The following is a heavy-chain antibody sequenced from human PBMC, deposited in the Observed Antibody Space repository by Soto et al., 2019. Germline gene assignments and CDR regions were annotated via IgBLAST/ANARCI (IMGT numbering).Heavy chain of an antibody. CDR2: IYYSGST. V-gene: IGHV4-61*01. Sequence: SETLSLTCTVSGGSVSSGSYYWSWIRQPPGKGLEWIGYIYYSGSTNYNPSLKSRVTISVDTSKNQFSLKLSSVTAADTAVYYCARDSGPDYYDRWFDPWGQGTLVTVSS. CDR3: ARDSGPDYYDRWFDP. J-gene: IGHJ5*02. D-gene: IGHD3-22*01. CDR1: GGSVSSGSYY.